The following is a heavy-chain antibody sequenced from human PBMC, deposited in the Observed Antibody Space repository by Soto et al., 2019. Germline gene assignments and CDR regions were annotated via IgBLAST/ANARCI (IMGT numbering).Heavy chain of an antibody. Sequence: QLQLQEAGPGLVKPSETLSLTCIVSSGSMSSSLNHWGWIRQPPGKGLEWIGNINYSGSTYYNPSLQSRLTISVDTSNNQFSLTLSSVTAADTAVYYCAKLAGYCSGTSFYGHYAMDVWGQGTTVTVSS. CDR2: INYSGST. V-gene: IGHV4-39*01. J-gene: IGHJ6*02. CDR1: SGSMSSSLNH. CDR3: AKLAGYCSGTSFYGHYAMDV. D-gene: IGHD2-2*01.